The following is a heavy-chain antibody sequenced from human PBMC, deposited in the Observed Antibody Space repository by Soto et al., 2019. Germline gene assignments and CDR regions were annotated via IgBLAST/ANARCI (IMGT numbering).Heavy chain of an antibody. J-gene: IGHJ4*02. CDR3: ARRNSSGPIDH. CDR1: GFTFTTHA. Sequence: QVHLVQSGAEVKERGASVKVSCKTSGFTFTTHAIHWVRQAPGQSLEWMGWINAGNGNTKYSQRFQDRVTITRDTSASTAYMELSSLRSEDRAVYYCARRNSSGPIDHWGQGTLVTVSS. D-gene: IGHD3-22*01. CDR2: INAGNGNT. V-gene: IGHV1-3*01.